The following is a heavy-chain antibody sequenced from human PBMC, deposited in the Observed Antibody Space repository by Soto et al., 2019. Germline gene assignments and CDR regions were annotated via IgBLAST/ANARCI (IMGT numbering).Heavy chain of an antibody. J-gene: IGHJ4*02. CDR2: ISPGSGDT. CDR1: GYSFTKYA. CDR3: AVPPCVGECYFGH. D-gene: IGHD2-21*01. Sequence: QVQLVQSGAEVKKPGASVKVSCESSGYSFTKYAMHWVRQAPGQSLEWMGCISPGSGDTKSSQKFQGRVTITRDTATNPAYMALSSLRSEDTAVYYGAVPPCVGECYFGHWGQGTPVTVSS. V-gene: IGHV1-3*01.